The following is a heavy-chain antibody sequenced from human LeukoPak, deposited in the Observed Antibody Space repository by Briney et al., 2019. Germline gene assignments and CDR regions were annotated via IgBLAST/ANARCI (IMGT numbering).Heavy chain of an antibody. D-gene: IGHD4-17*01. CDR1: GGSISSSSW. CDR2: IYYSGST. Sequence: PSETLSLTCAVSGGSISSSSWWSWVRQPPGKGLEWIGEIYYSGSTNCNPSLKSRVTISLDKSKNHFSPRLNSVTAADTAVYYCARHDYGDSISGLNHWGQGTLVTVSS. V-gene: IGHV4-4*02. CDR3: ARHDYGDSISGLNH. J-gene: IGHJ5*02.